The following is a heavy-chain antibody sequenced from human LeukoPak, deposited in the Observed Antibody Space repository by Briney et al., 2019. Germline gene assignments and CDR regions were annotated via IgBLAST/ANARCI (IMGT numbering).Heavy chain of an antibody. CDR1: GFTFSSYW. D-gene: IGHD5-12*01. Sequence: GGSLRLSCAASGFTFSSYWMSWVRQAPGRGLEWVANIKQDGSEKYYVDSVKGRFTISRDNAKNSLYLQMNSLRAEDTAVYYCARDVGGYDYEYYYFDYWGQGTLVTVSS. J-gene: IGHJ4*02. CDR2: IKQDGSEK. CDR3: ARDVGGYDYEYYYFDY. V-gene: IGHV3-7*01.